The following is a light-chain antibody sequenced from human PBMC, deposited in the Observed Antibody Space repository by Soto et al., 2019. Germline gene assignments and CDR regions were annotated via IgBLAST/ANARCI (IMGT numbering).Light chain of an antibody. Sequence: EIVMTQSPATLSVSPGERATLSCRASQSVSSNLAWYQQKPGQAPRLLIYGASTRATGIPARFSGSGSGTEFTLSICILQSEDVAVYYCQQYNNWPSITFGQGTRLEIK. CDR3: QQYNNWPSIT. CDR1: QSVSSN. J-gene: IGKJ5*01. CDR2: GAS. V-gene: IGKV3-15*01.